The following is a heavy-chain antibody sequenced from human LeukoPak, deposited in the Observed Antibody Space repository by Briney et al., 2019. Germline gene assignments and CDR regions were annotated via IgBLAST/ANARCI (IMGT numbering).Heavy chain of an antibody. CDR2: ISAYNGHT. V-gene: IGHV1-18*01. J-gene: IGHJ6*03. CDR1: GYSFTNYG. Sequence: ASVKVSCKASGYSFTNYGFNWVRQAPGQGLEWMGWISAYNGHTNYAQKVQGRVTMTTDTSTQTAYMELRSLRSDDTAVYYCARVIMSSLYYYYMDVWGKGTTVTVSS. D-gene: IGHD3-3*01. CDR3: ARVIMSSLYYYYMDV.